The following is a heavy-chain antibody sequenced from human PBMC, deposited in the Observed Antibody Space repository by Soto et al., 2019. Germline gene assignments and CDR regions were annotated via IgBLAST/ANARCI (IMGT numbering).Heavy chain of an antibody. V-gene: IGHV3-64*02. Sequence: GGSLRLSCAASGFTFSSYAMHWVRQAPGKGLEYVSAISSNGGSTYYADSVKGRFTISRDNSKNTLYLQMGSLRAEDTAVYYCAKGSDRRHFRYYYYYMDVWGKGTTVTVSS. CDR2: ISSNGGST. CDR1: GFTFSSYA. CDR3: AKGSDRRHFRYYYYYMDV. J-gene: IGHJ6*03. D-gene: IGHD3-10*01.